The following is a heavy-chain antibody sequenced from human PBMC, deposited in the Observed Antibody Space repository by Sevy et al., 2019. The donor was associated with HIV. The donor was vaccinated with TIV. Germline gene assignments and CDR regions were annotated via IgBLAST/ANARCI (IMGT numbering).Heavy chain of an antibody. D-gene: IGHD2-15*01. CDR3: ASDASGGRSRGMDV. J-gene: IGHJ6*02. Sequence: GGSLRLSCSASGFTFSYYGIHWVRQAPGKGLEWVAVIWYDGSNKYYADSVKGQFTISRDNSKNTLYLQMNSLRAEDTAVYYCASDASGGRSRGMDVWGQGTTVTVSS. CDR2: IWYDGSNK. CDR1: GFTFSYYG. V-gene: IGHV3-33*01.